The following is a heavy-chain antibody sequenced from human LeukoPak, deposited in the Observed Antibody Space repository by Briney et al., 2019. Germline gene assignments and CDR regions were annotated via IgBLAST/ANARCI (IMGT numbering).Heavy chain of an antibody. CDR3: ARDPYSSTWSYGMDV. Sequence: GGSLRLSCAASGFTFSSYWMSWVRQAPGKGLEWVANIKEDGSEEVYVDSVEGRFTISRDNAKNSLFLQMNTLRAEDTAVYYCARDPYSSTWSYGMDVWGQGTTVAVSS. D-gene: IGHD6-6*01. CDR1: GFTFSSYW. J-gene: IGHJ6*02. CDR2: IKEDGSEE. V-gene: IGHV3-7*05.